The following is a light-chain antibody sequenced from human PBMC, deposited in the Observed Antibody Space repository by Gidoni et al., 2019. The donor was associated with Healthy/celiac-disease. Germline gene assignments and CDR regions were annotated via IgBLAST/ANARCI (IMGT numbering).Light chain of an antibody. V-gene: IGKV1-39*01. J-gene: IGKJ2*02. Sequence: DIQMTQSPSSLSASVGDRVTITCRASQSISSYLNWYQQKPGKAPKLLIYAASSLQSGVPSRFSGSGSGPDFTLSISSLQPEDFATYYCQQSYSTPCTFXQXTKLEIK. CDR2: AAS. CDR1: QSISSY. CDR3: QQSYSTPCT.